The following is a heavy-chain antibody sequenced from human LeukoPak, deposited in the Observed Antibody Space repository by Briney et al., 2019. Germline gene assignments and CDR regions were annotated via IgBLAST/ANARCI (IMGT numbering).Heavy chain of an antibody. V-gene: IGHV3-11*01. Sequence: GGSLRLSCVASGFTFTDDYMTWIRQAPGKGLEWISYISTSSYTIYYADSVKGRFTISRDNAKNSLYLQMNSLRVEDTAVYYCARGHTAAMVFCDYWGQGTLVTVSS. D-gene: IGHD5-18*01. J-gene: IGHJ4*02. CDR2: ISTSSYTI. CDR3: ARGHTAAMVFCDY. CDR1: GFTFTDDY.